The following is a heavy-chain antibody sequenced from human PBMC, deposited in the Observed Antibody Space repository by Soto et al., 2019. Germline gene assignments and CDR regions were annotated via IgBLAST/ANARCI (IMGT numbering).Heavy chain of an antibody. V-gene: IGHV4-30-2*01. CDR2: IYHSGST. CDR3: ARVPDR. D-gene: IGHD2-2*01. Sequence: QLQLQESGSGLVKPSQTLSLTCAVSGGSISSGGYSWRWIRQPTGKGLEWIGYIYHSGSTYYNPSLKSRVTISVDRSKNQFSLKLSSVTATDTVVYYCARVPDRWGQGTLVTVSS. J-gene: IGHJ5*02. CDR1: GGSISSGGYS.